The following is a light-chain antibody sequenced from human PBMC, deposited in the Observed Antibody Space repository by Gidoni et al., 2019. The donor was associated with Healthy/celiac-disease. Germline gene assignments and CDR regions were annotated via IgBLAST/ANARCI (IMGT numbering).Light chain of an antibody. V-gene: IGKV3-20*01. J-gene: IGKJ4*01. Sequence: EIVLTQSPGTLSLAPGERATLSCRARQSVSSSYLAWYQQKPGQAPRLLIYGASSRATGIPDRFSGSGSGTDFPLTISLLEPEDFAVYYCQQYGSSPLTFGGGTKVEIK. CDR3: QQYGSSPLT. CDR2: GAS. CDR1: QSVSSSY.